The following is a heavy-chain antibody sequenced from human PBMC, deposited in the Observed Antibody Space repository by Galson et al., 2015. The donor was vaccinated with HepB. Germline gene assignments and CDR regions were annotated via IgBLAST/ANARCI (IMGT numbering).Heavy chain of an antibody. D-gene: IGHD6-19*01. J-gene: IGHJ3*02. V-gene: IGHV1-2*02. Sequence: SVKVSCKASGYTFTGYYIHWVRQAPGQGLEWMGWVNPYSGGTKYAQKFQGRVTMTRDTSISTAYVELSRLRSDDTAVYYCTRDPLAYSSGWSGADAFDIWGQGTMVTVSS. CDR2: VNPYSGGT. CDR3: TRDPLAYSSGWSGADAFDI. CDR1: GYTFTGYY.